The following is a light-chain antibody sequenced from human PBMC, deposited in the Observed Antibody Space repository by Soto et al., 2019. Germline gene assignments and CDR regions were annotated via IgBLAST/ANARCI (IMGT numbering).Light chain of an antibody. J-gene: IGKJ1*01. CDR2: YAS. V-gene: IGKV3-15*01. Sequence: TQSPATLSVSPGEGVTLSCRASQTIKNLLAWYQQRPGQSPRLLLYYASTRATGVPARFSGSGSGTDFTLTISCLQSEDFATYYCQQYYSYPPTFGQGTKVDIK. CDR1: QTIKNL. CDR3: QQYYSYPPT.